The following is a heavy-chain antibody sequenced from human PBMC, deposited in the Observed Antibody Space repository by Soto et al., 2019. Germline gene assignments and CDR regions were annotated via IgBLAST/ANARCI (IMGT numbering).Heavy chain of an antibody. CDR2: IYYSGST. V-gene: IGHV4-31*02. D-gene: IGHD3-10*01. CDR3: ARVPIGSGSYNFDY. Sequence: SETLSLTCTVSGGSISSGGYYWSWIRQHPGNGLEWIGYIYYSGSTYYNPSLKSRVTMSVDTSKNQFSLKLSSVSAADTAVYYCARVPIGSGSYNFDYWGQGTPVTVSS. J-gene: IGHJ4*02. CDR1: GGSISSGGYY.